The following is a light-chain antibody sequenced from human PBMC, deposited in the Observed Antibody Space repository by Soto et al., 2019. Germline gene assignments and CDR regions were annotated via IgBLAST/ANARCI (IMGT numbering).Light chain of an antibody. J-gene: IGLJ2*01. Sequence: QSALTQPASVSGSPGQSITISCTGTSSDVGYNYVSWYQQHPCKAPKLMIYEVNNRPSGVSTRFSGSKSGNTASLTISGHQPEDEADYYCSSYTSSSTLVFGGGTKLTVL. CDR1: SSDVGYNY. CDR2: EVN. CDR3: SSYTSSSTLV. V-gene: IGLV2-14*01.